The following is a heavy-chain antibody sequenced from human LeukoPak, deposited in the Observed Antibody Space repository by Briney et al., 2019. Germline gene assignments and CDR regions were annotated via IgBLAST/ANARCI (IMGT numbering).Heavy chain of an antibody. J-gene: IGHJ6*03. V-gene: IGHV3-30*01. Sequence: GGSLRLSCAASGFAFSTYAMHWVRQSPGKGLEWVAVISYDGSDEYYADSVKGRFTISRDNSKNTLYLQMNSLRSEDTAVYYCARDQWDITALFYYHMDVWGKGTTVTVSS. CDR3: ARDQWDITALFYYHMDV. CDR1: GFAFSTYA. CDR2: ISYDGSDE. D-gene: IGHD6-25*01.